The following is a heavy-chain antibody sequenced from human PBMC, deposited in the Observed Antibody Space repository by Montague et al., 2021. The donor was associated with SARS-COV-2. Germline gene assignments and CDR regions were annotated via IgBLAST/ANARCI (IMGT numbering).Heavy chain of an antibody. CDR1: GFTFSSYA. CDR2: IYNGGLDT. Sequence: SLRLSCAASGFTFSSYAMNWVRQAPGKGLEWVSLIYNGGLDTFYADSVDGRFTISRDNSNNMLYLQMSSLRAEDTAVYYCAKGQMSVAENFQHWGQGTLVTVSS. V-gene: IGHV3-23*03. J-gene: IGHJ1*01. CDR3: AKGQMSVAENFQH.